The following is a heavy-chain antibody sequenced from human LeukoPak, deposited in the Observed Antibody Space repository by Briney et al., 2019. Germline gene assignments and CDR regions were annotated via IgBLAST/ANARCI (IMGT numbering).Heavy chain of an antibody. Sequence: SETLSLTCTVSGGSINSYYWSWIRQPPGRGLEYIGHIYYSGNTDYNPSLKSRVTISVDTSKNQFSLKLSSVTAADTAMYYCASLGSYYASGPNYGMDVWGQGTTVTVSS. CDR3: ASLGSYYASGPNYGMDV. V-gene: IGHV4-59*08. J-gene: IGHJ6*02. CDR1: GGSINSYY. CDR2: IYYSGNT. D-gene: IGHD3-10*01.